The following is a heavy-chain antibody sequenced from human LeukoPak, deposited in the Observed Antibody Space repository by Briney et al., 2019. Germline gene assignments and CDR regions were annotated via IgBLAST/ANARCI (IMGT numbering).Heavy chain of an antibody. D-gene: IGHD4-17*01. CDR1: GGSFSGYY. CDR2: INHSGST. Sequence: SSETLSLTCAVYGGSFSGYYWSWIRQPPGKGLEWIGEINHSGSTNYNPSLKSRVTISVDTSKNQFSLKLSSVTAADTAAYYCARGRNYGVHFDYWGQGTLVTVSS. J-gene: IGHJ4*02. CDR3: ARGRNYGVHFDY. V-gene: IGHV4-34*01.